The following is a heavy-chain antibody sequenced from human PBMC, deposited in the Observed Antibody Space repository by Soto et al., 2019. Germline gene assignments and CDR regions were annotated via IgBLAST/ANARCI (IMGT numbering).Heavy chain of an antibody. CDR2: IYHSGST. Sequence: SETLSLTCTVSGDSISSGGYYWSWIRRHPGKGLEWIGYIYHSGSTYYNPSLKSRVIISVDTSKNQFSLKLSSATAADTAVYFCARDQEVNYADYGGSDYYYGMDVWGQGTTVTVSS. CDR3: ARDQEVNYADYGGSDYYYGMDV. D-gene: IGHD4-17*01. V-gene: IGHV4-31*03. J-gene: IGHJ6*02. CDR1: GDSISSGGYY.